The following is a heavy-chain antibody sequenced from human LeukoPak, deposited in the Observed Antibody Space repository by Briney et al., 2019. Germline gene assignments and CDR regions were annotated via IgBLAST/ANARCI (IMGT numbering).Heavy chain of an antibody. Sequence: GGSLRLSCAASGFTFSSYWMSWVRQAPGKGLEWVSTISGSGDSTYYADSVKGRFTISRDNSKNTLYLQMNSLRAEDTAVYYCAKAGDIYYFDYWGQGTLVTVSS. CDR3: AKAGDIYYFDY. J-gene: IGHJ4*02. D-gene: IGHD5-12*01. V-gene: IGHV3-23*01. CDR1: GFTFSSYW. CDR2: ISGSGDST.